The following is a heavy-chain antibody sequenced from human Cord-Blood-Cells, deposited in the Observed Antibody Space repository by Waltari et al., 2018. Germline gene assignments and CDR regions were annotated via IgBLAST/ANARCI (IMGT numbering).Heavy chain of an antibody. Sequence: QVQLVQSGAEVKKPGSSVKDTCKASGGTFRSYTISWVRQAPGQGLEWMVRIIPILGIANYAQKFQGRVTIAADKSTSTAYMELSSLRSEDTAVYYCAKQNGDYDAFDIWGQGTMVTVSS. J-gene: IGHJ3*02. CDR2: IIPILGIA. CDR1: GGTFRSYT. D-gene: IGHD4-17*01. CDR3: AKQNGDYDAFDI. V-gene: IGHV1-69*02.